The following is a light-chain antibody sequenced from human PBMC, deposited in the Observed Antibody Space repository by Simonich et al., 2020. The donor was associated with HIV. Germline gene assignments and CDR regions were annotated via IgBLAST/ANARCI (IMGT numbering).Light chain of an antibody. CDR2: AAS. J-gene: IGKJ4*01. CDR3: QQANSFPLT. V-gene: IGKV1-12*01. CDR1: QGIRSY. Sequence: DIQMTQSPSTLSASTGDRVTSTCRACQGIRSYFAWYPHTPGKAPKLLIYAASTFQSGVPSRFSGSGSGTDFTLTISCLQSEDFATYYCQQANSFPLTFGGGTKVEIK.